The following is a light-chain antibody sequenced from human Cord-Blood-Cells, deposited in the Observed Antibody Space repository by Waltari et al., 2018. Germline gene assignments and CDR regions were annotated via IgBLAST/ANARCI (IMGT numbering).Light chain of an antibody. J-gene: IGLJ2*01. CDR1: SRDVGGYNL. CDR2: DGS. Sequence: QSALTQPASVSGSPGQSITTSCTGTSRDVGGYNLVSWYQQHPGKAPKLMIYDGSNRPSGVSNRFSGSKSGNTASLTISGLQAEDEADYYCCSYAGSSTVVFGGGTKLTVL. CDR3: CSYAGSSTVV. V-gene: IGLV2-23*01.